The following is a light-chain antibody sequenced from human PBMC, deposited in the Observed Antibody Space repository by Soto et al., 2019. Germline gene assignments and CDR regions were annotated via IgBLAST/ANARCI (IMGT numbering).Light chain of an antibody. CDR1: QSVTDW. Sequence: DIQLTQSPSTLSASVGDRVTITCRASQSVTDWLAWYQQKPGKAPKLLIYDASSLESGVPSRFSGSGSGTEFSLTISSLQPDDFATYCCQQYYHSCTFGQGTKVEIK. CDR3: QQYYHSCT. J-gene: IGKJ2*02. CDR2: DAS. V-gene: IGKV1-5*01.